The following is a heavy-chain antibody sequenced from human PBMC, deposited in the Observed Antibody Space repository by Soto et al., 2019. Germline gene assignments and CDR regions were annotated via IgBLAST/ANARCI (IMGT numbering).Heavy chain of an antibody. CDR3: ARARMYYYDTTGYFYFDP. V-gene: IGHV4-59*01. D-gene: IGHD3-22*01. Sequence: LSLTCSVSGDSISNSFWSWIRQPPGKGLQWIGDIDYTGRTNYNPSLKSRVTISVDMSKKQFSLELSSVTAADTAVYYCARARMYYYDTTGYFYFDPWGQGTRVTVSS. CDR2: IDYTGRT. CDR1: GDSISNSF. J-gene: IGHJ5*02.